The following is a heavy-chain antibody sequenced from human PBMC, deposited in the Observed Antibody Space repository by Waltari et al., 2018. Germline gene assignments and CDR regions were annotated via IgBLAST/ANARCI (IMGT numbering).Heavy chain of an antibody. Sequence: EVQLVESGGGLVQPGGSLRLSCAASGFSFSRYWMHWVRQAPGKGLVWVSSISFDGNSISYADSVKGRFTISRDNANNTLYLEMNSLRAEDTGVYYCARLTTVDVWGQGTTVIVSS. CDR2: ISFDGNSI. J-gene: IGHJ6*02. V-gene: IGHV3-74*01. CDR1: GFSFSRYW. CDR3: ARLTTVDV. D-gene: IGHD4-17*01.